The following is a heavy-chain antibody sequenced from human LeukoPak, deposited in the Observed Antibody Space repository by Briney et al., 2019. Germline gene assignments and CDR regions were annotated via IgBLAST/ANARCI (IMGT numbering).Heavy chain of an antibody. CDR1: GFTFSGYA. Sequence: PGGSLRLSCAASGFTFSGYAMSWVRQAPGKGLEWVSAISDSGGSTYYADSVKGRFTISRDNSKNTLYLQMNSLRAEDTAVYYCAKEHCSSTSCIRFDPWGQGTLVTVSS. CDR3: AKEHCSSTSCIRFDP. J-gene: IGHJ5*02. D-gene: IGHD2-2*01. CDR2: ISDSGGST. V-gene: IGHV3-23*01.